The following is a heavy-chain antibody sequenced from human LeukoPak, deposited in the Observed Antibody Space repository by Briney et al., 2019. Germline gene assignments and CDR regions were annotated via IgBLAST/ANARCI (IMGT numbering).Heavy chain of an antibody. D-gene: IGHD1-1*01. CDR1: GFYFSSNW. CDR3: ARSLTTLTYEGY. CDR2: INSGSTYT. Sequence: PGGSLRLSCAASGFYFSSNWMNWVRQAPGKGLEWVSSINSGSTYTYYTESVKGRFTVSRDNAKNSLFLQMNSLRAEDTAIYYCARSLTTLTYEGYWGQGTLVTVSS. V-gene: IGHV3-21*01. J-gene: IGHJ4*02.